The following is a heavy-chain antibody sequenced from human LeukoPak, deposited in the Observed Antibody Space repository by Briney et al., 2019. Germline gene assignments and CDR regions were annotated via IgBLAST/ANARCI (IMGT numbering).Heavy chain of an antibody. CDR2: ISSSGSTI. Sequence: GGSLRLSCAVSGIIFSSYGIHWVRQAPGKGLEWVSYISSSGSTIYYADSVKGRFTISRDNAKNSLYLQMNSLRAEDTAVYYCARTYYDFWSGYYTPYMDVWGKGTTVTVSS. CDR1: GIIFSSYG. D-gene: IGHD3-3*01. CDR3: ARTYYDFWSGYYTPYMDV. V-gene: IGHV3-48*04. J-gene: IGHJ6*03.